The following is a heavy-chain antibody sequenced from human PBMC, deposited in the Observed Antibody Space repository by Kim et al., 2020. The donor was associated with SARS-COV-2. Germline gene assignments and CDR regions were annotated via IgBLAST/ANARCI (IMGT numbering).Heavy chain of an antibody. D-gene: IGHD3-3*01. CDR1: GFTFSSYW. V-gene: IGHV3-7*01. J-gene: IGHJ6*02. CDR2: IKQDGSEK. CDR3: ARESGDFWSGFSYYYGMDV. Sequence: GGSLRLSCAASGFTFSSYWMSWVRQAPGKGLEWVANIKQDGSEKYYVDSVKGRFTLSRDNAKHSLYLQMNSLRAEDTAVYYCARESGDFWSGFSYYYGMDVWGQGTTVTVSS.